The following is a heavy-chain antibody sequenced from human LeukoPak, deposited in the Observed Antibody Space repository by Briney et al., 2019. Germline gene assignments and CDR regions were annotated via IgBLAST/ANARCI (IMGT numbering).Heavy chain of an antibody. Sequence: SQTLSLTCAISGDSVSSNSAAWNWIRQSPSRGLEWLGRTYYRSKWYNDYAVSVKSRITINPDTSKNQFSLQLNSVTPEDTAVYYCASSTSSDWQYYYYGMDVWGQGTTVTVSS. CDR3: ASSTSSDWQYYYYGMDV. J-gene: IGHJ6*02. CDR1: GDSVSSNSAA. V-gene: IGHV6-1*01. D-gene: IGHD6-19*01. CDR2: TYYRSKWYN.